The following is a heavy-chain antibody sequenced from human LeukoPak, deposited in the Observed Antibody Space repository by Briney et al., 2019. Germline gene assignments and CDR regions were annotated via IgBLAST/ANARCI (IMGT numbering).Heavy chain of an antibody. CDR1: GYTFSSYG. CDR2: ISAYNGNT. V-gene: IGHV1-18*01. D-gene: IGHD3-10*02. Sequence: GASVKVSCKASGYTFSSYGISWVRQAPGQGLEWMGWISAYNGNTNYAQKLQGRVTMTTDTSTSTAYMELRSLRSDDTAVYYCARVWYFSVSDYYYGMDVWGQGTTVTVSS. J-gene: IGHJ6*02. CDR3: ARVWYFSVSDYYYGMDV.